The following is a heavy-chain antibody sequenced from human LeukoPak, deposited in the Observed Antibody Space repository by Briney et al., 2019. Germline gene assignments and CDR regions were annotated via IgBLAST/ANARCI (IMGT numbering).Heavy chain of an antibody. V-gene: IGHV4-34*01. CDR2: INHSGST. D-gene: IGHD2-2*01. J-gene: IGHJ1*01. CDR1: GGSFSGYY. Sequence: SETLSLTCAVYGGSFSGYYWSWIRQPPGKGLEWIGEINHSGSTNYNPSLKSRVTISVDTSKNQFSLKLSSVTAADTAVYYCARPSLRMIRVVPAAISYFQHWGQGTLVTVSS. CDR3: ARPSLRMIRVVPAAISYFQH.